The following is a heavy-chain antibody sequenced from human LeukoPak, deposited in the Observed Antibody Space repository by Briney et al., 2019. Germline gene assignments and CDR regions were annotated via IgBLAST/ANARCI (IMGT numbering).Heavy chain of an antibody. Sequence: GGSLRLSCAASGFTVSSNDMSWVRQAPGKGLEWVANIRQDGSKKYFVDSVKGRFTFSRDNAKKSLYLQMDSLRAEDTAVYYCARLQDRDSRDYWGQGTLVTVSS. J-gene: IGHJ4*02. CDR1: GFTVSSND. D-gene: IGHD2-15*01. CDR2: IRQDGSKK. CDR3: ARLQDRDSRDY. V-gene: IGHV3-7*02.